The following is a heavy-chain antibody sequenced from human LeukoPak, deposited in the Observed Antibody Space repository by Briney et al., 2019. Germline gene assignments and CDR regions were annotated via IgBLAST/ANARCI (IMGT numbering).Heavy chain of an antibody. D-gene: IGHD1-1*01. Sequence: PGGSLRLSCGACGFTFSSYGMHWVRQAPGKGLEWVAFIHYDGSSKYYADSVKGRFTIPRDNSKNTLYLQMNSLRVEDTAVYYCAKDPTGTSAFDVWGQGTMVTVSS. CDR1: GFTFSSYG. CDR3: AKDPTGTSAFDV. V-gene: IGHV3-30*02. J-gene: IGHJ3*01. CDR2: IHYDGSSK.